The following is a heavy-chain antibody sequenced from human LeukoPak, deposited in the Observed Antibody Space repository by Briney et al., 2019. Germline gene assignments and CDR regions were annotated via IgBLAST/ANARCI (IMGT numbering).Heavy chain of an antibody. CDR2: ISWNSGSV. D-gene: IGHD6-25*01. CDR1: GFTFDDYA. V-gene: IGHV3-9*01. CDR3: AKALSYSITAATDY. Sequence: GGSLRLSCAASGFTFDDYAVHWVRQTPGKGLEWVSGISWNSGSVAYADSVKGRFTISRDNAKSSLYLQMNSLRAEDTALYYCAKALSYSITAATDYWGQGTLVTVSS. J-gene: IGHJ4*02.